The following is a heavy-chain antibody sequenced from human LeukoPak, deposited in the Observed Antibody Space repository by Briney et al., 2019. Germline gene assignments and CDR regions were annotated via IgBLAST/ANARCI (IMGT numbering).Heavy chain of an antibody. CDR3: ARGKLELTILDY. Sequence: SETLSLTCTVSSGPISSGRYYWSWIRQPAGKGLEWIGRSDISGSTYYNPPLKSRVTISVDTSKNQFSLKLNSVTAADTAVYYCARGKLELTILDYWGQGTLVTVSS. J-gene: IGHJ4*02. V-gene: IGHV4-61*02. CDR1: SGPISSGRYY. CDR2: SDISGST. D-gene: IGHD1-7*01.